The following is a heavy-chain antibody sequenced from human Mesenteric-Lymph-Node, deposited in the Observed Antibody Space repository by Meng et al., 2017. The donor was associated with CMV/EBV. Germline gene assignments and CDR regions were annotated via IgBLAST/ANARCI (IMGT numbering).Heavy chain of an antibody. Sequence: LRLSCAASGFTFSNFWMTWVRQAPGKGLEGLANIKKDGSEKYYVDSVKGRFTISRDNAKNSLYLQMNSLRVDDTAVYYCATDLNWDNFWGQGTLVTVSS. V-gene: IGHV3-7*01. J-gene: IGHJ4*02. CDR2: IKKDGSEK. D-gene: IGHD1-1*01. CDR3: ATDLNWDNF. CDR1: GFTFSNFW.